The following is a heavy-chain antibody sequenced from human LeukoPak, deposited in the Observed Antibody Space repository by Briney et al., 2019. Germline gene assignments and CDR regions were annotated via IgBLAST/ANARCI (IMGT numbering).Heavy chain of an antibody. V-gene: IGHV4-4*07. Sequence: SETLSLTCTVSGGSISSYYWSWIRQPAGKGLEWIGRIYTSGSTNYNPSLKSRVTMSVDTSKNQFSLKLSPATAADTAVYYCARDGPDYGGRYYYYGMDVWGQGTTVTVSS. CDR1: GGSISSYY. CDR3: ARDGPDYGGRYYYYGMDV. CDR2: IYTSGST. J-gene: IGHJ6*02. D-gene: IGHD4-23*01.